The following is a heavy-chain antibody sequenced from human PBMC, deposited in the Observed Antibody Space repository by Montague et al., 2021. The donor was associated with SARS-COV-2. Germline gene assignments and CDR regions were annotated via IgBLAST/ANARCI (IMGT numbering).Heavy chain of an antibody. CDR1: GFSLTTSGVG. CDR3: AHRGSWAGPGMDV. V-gene: IGHV2-5*02. Sequence: PALVKPTQTLTLTCTFSGFSLTTSGVGVGWIRQPPGKALECLALIYWDDDKRYSPSLKSRLTITKDTSKNQEVLTMTNMDPVDTATYYCAHRGSWAGPGMDVWGQGTTGTVSS. CDR2: IYWDDDK. J-gene: IGHJ6*02. D-gene: IGHD6-13*01.